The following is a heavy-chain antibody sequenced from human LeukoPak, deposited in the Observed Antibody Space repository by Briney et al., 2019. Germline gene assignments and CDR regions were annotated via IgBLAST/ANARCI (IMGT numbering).Heavy chain of an antibody. CDR3: ARDYYGSGSFSGH. CDR1: GYTFTDYY. Sequence: ASVKVSCKATGYTFTDYYMHWVRQAPGQGLEWMGWINPKSGDTNYAQKFQGRVTMTRDTSISTAYMELSRLTSDDTAVYYCARDYYGSGSFSGHWGQGTLVTVSS. D-gene: IGHD3-10*01. J-gene: IGHJ4*02. CDR2: INPKSGDT. V-gene: IGHV1-2*02.